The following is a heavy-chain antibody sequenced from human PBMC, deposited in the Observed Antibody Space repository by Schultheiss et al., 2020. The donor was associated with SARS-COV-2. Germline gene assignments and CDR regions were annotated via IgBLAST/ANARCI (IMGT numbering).Heavy chain of an antibody. CDR2: RSYSGIS. D-gene: IGHD2-8*01. CDR1: GGSISSYY. J-gene: IGHJ6*02. CDR3: AREVYAPYYYYYAMDF. V-gene: IGHV4-4*08. Sequence: SETLSLTCTVSGGSISSYYWNWIRQPPGKGLEWIGYRSYSGISKYNPSLGSRVTISVDTSKNQFSLKLTSVTAADTAMYYCAREVYAPYYYYYAMDFWGQGTTVTVSS.